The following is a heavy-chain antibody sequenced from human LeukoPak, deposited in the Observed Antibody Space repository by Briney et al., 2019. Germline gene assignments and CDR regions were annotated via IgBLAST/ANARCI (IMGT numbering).Heavy chain of an antibody. CDR2: ISSSGSTI. CDR3: ARESLRGYYDSSGYYSYYFDY. V-gene: IGHV3-11*01. D-gene: IGHD3-22*01. CDR1: GFTFSDYY. Sequence: GGSLRLSCAASGFTFSDYYMSWIRQAPGKGLEWVSYISSSGSTIYYADSVKGRFTISRDNAKNSLYLQMNSLRAEDTAVYYCARESLRGYYDSSGYYSYYFDYWGQGTLVTVSS. J-gene: IGHJ4*02.